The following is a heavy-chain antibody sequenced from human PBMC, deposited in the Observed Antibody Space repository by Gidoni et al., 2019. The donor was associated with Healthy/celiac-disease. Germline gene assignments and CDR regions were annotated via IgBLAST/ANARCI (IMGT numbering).Heavy chain of an antibody. CDR3: ARRGGSEVVVVETGQNDAFDI. J-gene: IGHJ3*02. D-gene: IGHD2-15*01. Sequence: TNYNPSLKSRVTISVDKSKNQFSLKLSSVTAADTAVYYCARRGGSEVVVVETGQNDAFDIWGQGTMVTVSS. CDR2: T. V-gene: IGHV4-4*02.